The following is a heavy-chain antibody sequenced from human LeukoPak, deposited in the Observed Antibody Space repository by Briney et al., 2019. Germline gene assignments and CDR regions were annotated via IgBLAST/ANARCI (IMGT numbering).Heavy chain of an antibody. CDR1: GYTFTSYG. Sequence: ASVKVSCKASGYTFTSYGISWVRQARGQGLEWMGWISAYNGNTNYAQKLQGRVTMTTDTSTSTAYMELRSLRSDDTAVYYCARGSFSSGWYPSSDYWGQGTLVTVSS. CDR2: ISAYNGNT. V-gene: IGHV1-18*01. CDR3: ARGSFSSGWYPSSDY. D-gene: IGHD6-19*01. J-gene: IGHJ4*02.